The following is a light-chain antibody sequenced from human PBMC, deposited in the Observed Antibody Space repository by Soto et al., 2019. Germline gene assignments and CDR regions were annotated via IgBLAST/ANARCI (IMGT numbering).Light chain of an antibody. CDR2: AVS. CDR3: QQYNKWPLT. Sequence: EIMMTQSPGTLSASPGERATLSCRASQSVSSNLAWYQQKPGQAPRLLIYAVSTRATGIPARFSGSGYGTEFTLTISSLQSEDFAVYYCQQYNKWPLTFGQGTKGEIK. J-gene: IGKJ1*01. V-gene: IGKV3-15*01. CDR1: QSVSSN.